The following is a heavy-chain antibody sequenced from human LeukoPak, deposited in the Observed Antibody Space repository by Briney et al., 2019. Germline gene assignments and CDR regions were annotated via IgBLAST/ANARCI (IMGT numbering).Heavy chain of an antibody. CDR1: GFTFSSYA. CDR3: ANSYGDYVNHAFDI. J-gene: IGHJ3*02. Sequence: GGSLRLSCAASGFTFSSYAMHWVRQAPGKGLEWVAVISYDGSNKYYADSVKGRFTISRGNSKNTLYLQMNSLRAEDTAVYYCANSYGDYVNHAFDIWGQGTMVTVSS. CDR2: ISYDGSNK. D-gene: IGHD4-17*01. V-gene: IGHV3-30-3*01.